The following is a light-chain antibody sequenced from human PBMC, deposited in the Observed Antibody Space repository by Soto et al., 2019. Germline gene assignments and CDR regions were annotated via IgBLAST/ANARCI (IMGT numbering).Light chain of an antibody. V-gene: IGKV1-6*01. J-gene: IGKJ1*01. CDR3: LQDYNYPWT. CDR1: QAIRND. Sequence: AIQMTQSPSSLSASIGDRVTITCRASQAIRNDLGWYQQKPGKAPKLLIYAVGTLQSGVPSRFSGSGFGTDFTLTLSSLQPEDVATYYCLQDYNYPWTFGQGTKVDIK. CDR2: AVG.